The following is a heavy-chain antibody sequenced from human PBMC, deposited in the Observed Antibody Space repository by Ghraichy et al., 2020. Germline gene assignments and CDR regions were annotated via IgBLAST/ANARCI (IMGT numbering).Heavy chain of an antibody. J-gene: IGHJ3*01. CDR3: AKPRFLRLDAFDL. Sequence: GGSLRLSCEASGFTFDDYAMHWVRQVPGKGLEWVSGISWNSNDIDYADSVRGRFTISRDNAKNSLYLQMNSLRPEDTALYSCAKPRFLRLDAFDLWGPGTMVTVSS. V-gene: IGHV3-9*01. D-gene: IGHD5-12*01. CDR1: GFTFDDYA. CDR2: ISWNSNDI.